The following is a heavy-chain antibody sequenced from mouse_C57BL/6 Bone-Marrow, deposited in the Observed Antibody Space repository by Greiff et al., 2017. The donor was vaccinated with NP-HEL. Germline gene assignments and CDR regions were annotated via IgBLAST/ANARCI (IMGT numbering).Heavy chain of an antibody. CDR3: ARPSTVVAPFAY. J-gene: IGHJ3*01. V-gene: IGHV5-12*01. CDR1: GFTFSDYS. D-gene: IGHD1-1*01. CDR2: ISNGGGST. Sequence: EVHLVESGGGLVQPGGSLQLSCAASGFTFSDYSMYWVRQTPEKRLEWVAYISNGGGSTYYPDTVKGRFTISRDNAKNTLYLQMSRLKSEDTAMYYCARPSTVVAPFAYWGQGTLVTVSA.